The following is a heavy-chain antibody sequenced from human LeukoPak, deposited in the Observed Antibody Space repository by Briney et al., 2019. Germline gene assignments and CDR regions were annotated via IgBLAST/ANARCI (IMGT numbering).Heavy chain of an antibody. J-gene: IGHJ4*02. CDR2: ISGSGGST. Sequence: GGSLRLSCAASGFTVSSNYMSWVRQAPGKGLEWVSAISGSGGSTYYADSVKGRFTISRDNSKNTLYLQMNSLRAEDTAVYYCAKDHYYDSSGYYSWGQGTLVTVSS. CDR1: GFTVSSNY. CDR3: AKDHYYDSSGYYS. D-gene: IGHD3-22*01. V-gene: IGHV3-23*01.